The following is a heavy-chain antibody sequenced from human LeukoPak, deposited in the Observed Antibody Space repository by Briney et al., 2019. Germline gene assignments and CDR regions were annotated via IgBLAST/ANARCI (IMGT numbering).Heavy chain of an antibody. V-gene: IGHV4-38-2*02. Sequence: PSETLSLTCTVSGYSISSGYYWGWIRQPPGKGLEWIGSIYHSGSTYYNPSFKSRVTISVDTSKNQFSLKLSSVTAADTAVYYCARHHDYGDFFDYWGQGTLVTVSS. CDR1: GYSISSGYY. D-gene: IGHD4-17*01. CDR2: IYHSGST. J-gene: IGHJ4*02. CDR3: ARHHDYGDFFDY.